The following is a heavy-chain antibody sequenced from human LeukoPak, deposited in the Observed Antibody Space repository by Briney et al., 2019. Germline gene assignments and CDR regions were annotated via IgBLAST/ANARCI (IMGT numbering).Heavy chain of an antibody. CDR1: GGSISSGGYY. CDR3: ARPLGNGYSYWYFDL. V-gene: IGHV4-31*03. Sequence: SETLSLTCTVSGGSISSGGYYWSWIRQHPGKGLEWIGYIYHSGSTYCNPSLKSRVIISVDTSKNQFSLKLSSVTAADTAVYYCARPLGNGYSYWYFDLWGRGTLVTVSS. D-gene: IGHD3-22*01. J-gene: IGHJ2*01. CDR2: IYHSGST.